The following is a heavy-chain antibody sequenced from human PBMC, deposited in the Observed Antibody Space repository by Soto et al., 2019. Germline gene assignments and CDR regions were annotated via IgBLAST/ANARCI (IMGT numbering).Heavy chain of an antibody. CDR3: ARGGYCSGGSCSGWFDS. V-gene: IGHV4-4*02. J-gene: IGHJ5*01. Sequence: QVQLQESGPGLVKPSETLSLTCAVSGVSLTTNNWWTWVRQAPGKGLEWVGEIYHTGNTNYNPSLNRRVIASLDKSKNQFFLKLTSVTAADTAIYYCARGGYCSGGSCSGWFDSWGQGTLVTVSS. CDR2: IYHTGNT. CDR1: GVSLTTNNW. D-gene: IGHD2-15*01.